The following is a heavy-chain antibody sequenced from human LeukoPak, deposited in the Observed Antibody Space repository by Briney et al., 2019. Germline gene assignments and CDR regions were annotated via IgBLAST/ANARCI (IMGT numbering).Heavy chain of an antibody. J-gene: IGHJ4*02. Sequence: GASVKVSCKASGYTFTGYYMHWVRQAPGQGLEWMGWIHPNSGGTNYAQNFQGRVTMTRDTSISTAYMELSRLRSDDTAVYYCARDHGSGPFDYWGQGTLVTVS. D-gene: IGHD3-10*01. CDR3: ARDHGSGPFDY. CDR2: IHPNSGGT. V-gene: IGHV1-2*02. CDR1: GYTFTGYY.